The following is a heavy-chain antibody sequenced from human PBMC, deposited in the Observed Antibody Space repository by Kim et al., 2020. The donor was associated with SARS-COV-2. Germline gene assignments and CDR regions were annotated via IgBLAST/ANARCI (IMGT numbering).Heavy chain of an antibody. CDR3: ARDRDDYVWGSYRHFDY. V-gene: IGHV3-30-3*01. Sequence: GGSLRLSCAASGFTFSSYAMHWVRQAPGKGLEWVAVISYDGSNKYYADSVKGRFTISRDNSKNTLYLQMNSLRAEDTAVYYCARDRDDYVWGSYRHFDYWGQGTLVTVSS. D-gene: IGHD3-16*02. CDR2: ISYDGSNK. J-gene: IGHJ4*02. CDR1: GFTFSSYA.